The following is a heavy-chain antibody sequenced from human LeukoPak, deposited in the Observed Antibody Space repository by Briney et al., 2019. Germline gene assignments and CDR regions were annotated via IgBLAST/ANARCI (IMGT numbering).Heavy chain of an antibody. V-gene: IGHV4-59*07. CDR2: IYYSGST. D-gene: IGHD3-10*01. CDR3: ARNHGSGRGEWFDP. CDR1: GGSISSYY. Sequence: SDTLSLICSVSGGSISSYYWSWLRQPPGKGLEWIGYIYYSGSTKYNPSLKSRVTISVDTSKNQFSLKMSSVTAADPAVYYCARNHGSGRGEWFDPWGQGTLVTVSS. J-gene: IGHJ5*02.